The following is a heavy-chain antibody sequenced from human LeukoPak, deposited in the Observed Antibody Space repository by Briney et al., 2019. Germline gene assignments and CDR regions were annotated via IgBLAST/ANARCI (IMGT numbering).Heavy chain of an antibody. CDR2: LWYGGSNK. Sequence: GGSLDPSGAAPGFPSITYARPWVARPQGKGREGGAVLWYGGSNKYYADSVKGRFTISRDNSKDTLYLQMNSLRAEDTAVYYCAKSGTPIGYWFDPWGQGTLVTVSS. CDR3: AKSGTPIGYWFDP. D-gene: IGHD1-14*01. J-gene: IGHJ5*02. V-gene: IGHV3-30*02. CDR1: GFPSITYA.